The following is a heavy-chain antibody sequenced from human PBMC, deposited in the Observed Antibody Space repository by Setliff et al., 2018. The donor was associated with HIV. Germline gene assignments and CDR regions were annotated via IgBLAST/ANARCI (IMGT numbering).Heavy chain of an antibody. CDR1: GDSISSGSYY. Sequence: SETLSLTCTVSGDSISSGSYYWNWIRQPAGKGLEWIGRIYTSGTTTYNPSLKSRVTISVDTSKNQFSLKLSSVTAADTAVYYCARTYNFWSGYYDAFDIWGQGTMVTVSS. CDR3: ARTYNFWSGYYDAFDI. CDR2: IYTSGTT. D-gene: IGHD3-3*01. J-gene: IGHJ3*02. V-gene: IGHV4-61*02.